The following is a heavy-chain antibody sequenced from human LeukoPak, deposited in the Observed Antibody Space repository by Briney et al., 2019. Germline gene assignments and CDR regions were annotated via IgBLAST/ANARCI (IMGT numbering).Heavy chain of an antibody. CDR2: ISGSGSST. CDR3: ARDVSHFDY. CDR1: GFTFRVYA. J-gene: IGHJ4*02. Sequence: GGSLRLSCAASGFTFRVYAMTWVRQAPGKGLEWVSGISGSGSSTYSADSVKGRFTISRDNSNNTLYLQMNSLRAEDTAIYYCARDVSHFDYWGQGTLVTVSS. D-gene: IGHD5/OR15-5a*01. V-gene: IGHV3-23*01.